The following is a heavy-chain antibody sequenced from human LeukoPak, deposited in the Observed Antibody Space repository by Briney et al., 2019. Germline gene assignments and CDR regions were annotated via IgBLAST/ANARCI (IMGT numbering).Heavy chain of an antibody. CDR1: GFTFSSYA. J-gene: IGHJ4*02. D-gene: IGHD3-22*01. Sequence: GGSLRLSCAASGFTFSSYAMSWVRQAPGKGLEWVSAICGSGGSTYYADSVKGRFTISRDNSKNTLYLQMNSLRAEDTAVYYCAKDITMIVVAYGSDYWGQGTLVTVSS. CDR3: AKDITMIVVAYGSDY. CDR2: ICGSGGST. V-gene: IGHV3-23*01.